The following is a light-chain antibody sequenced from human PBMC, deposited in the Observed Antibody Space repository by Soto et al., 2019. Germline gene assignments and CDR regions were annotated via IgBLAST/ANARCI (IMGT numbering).Light chain of an antibody. CDR3: QQYDDWRIT. CDR1: QSVSSN. V-gene: IGKV3D-15*01. J-gene: IGKJ5*01. Sequence: IVMTQSPATLSVSPRERATLSCRASQSVSSNLVWYQQKPGQAPRLLIYGASTRATGIPARFSGSGSETDFTLTISSLQSEDFAVYYCQQYDDWRITFGQGTRLEIK. CDR2: GAS.